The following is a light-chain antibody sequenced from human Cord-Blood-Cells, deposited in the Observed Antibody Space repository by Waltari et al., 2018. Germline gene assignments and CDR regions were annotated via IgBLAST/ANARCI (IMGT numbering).Light chain of an antibody. V-gene: IGKV1-39*01. CDR2: AAS. J-gene: IGKJ2*01. CDR3: QQSYSTPYT. Sequence: AGLTNTCRASQSISSYLNWYQQKPGKAPKLLIYAASSLQSGVPSRFSGSGSGTDFTLTISSLQPEDFATYYCQQSYSTPYTFGQGTKLEIK. CDR1: QSISSY.